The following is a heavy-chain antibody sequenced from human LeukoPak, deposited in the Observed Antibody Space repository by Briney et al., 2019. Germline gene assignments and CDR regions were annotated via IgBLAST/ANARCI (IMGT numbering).Heavy chain of an antibody. CDR3: ARVEYCTRGVCINYDL. CDR1: GYTFSGPY. V-gene: IGHV1-2*02. CDR2: INSNSGGK. D-gene: IGHD2-8*01. J-gene: IGHJ4*02. Sequence: ASVKVSCRASGYTFSGPYIHWMRQAPGKGLEWMGWINSNSGGKKYAEKLKGRVTMTRDTSTSTAYMELSGLGPDDTAAYYCARVEYCTRGVCINYDLWGQGTLVTVSS.